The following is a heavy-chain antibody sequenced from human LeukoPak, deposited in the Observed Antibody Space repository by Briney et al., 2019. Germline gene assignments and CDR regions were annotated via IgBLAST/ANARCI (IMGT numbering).Heavy chain of an antibody. J-gene: IGHJ4*02. D-gene: IGHD3-10*01. V-gene: IGHV4-4*07. CDR3: ARGSVWFGEL. CDR1: GGSISIYY. CDR2: IYTSGST. Sequence: PSETLSLTCTVSGGSISIYYWNWIRQPAGKGLEWIGRIYTSGSTTYNPSLKSRVTMSVDTSKNQFSLQLNSVTAADTAVYYCARGSVWFGELWGQGTLVTVSS.